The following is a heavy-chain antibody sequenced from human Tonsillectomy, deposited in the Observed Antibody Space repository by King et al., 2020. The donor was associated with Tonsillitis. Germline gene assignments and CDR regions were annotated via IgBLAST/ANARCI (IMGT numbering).Heavy chain of an antibody. J-gene: IGHJ4*02. Sequence: VQLVESGGGLVQPGGSVRLSCVVSEFTFSIYWMHWVRQAPGKGLVWVARLNVEGTTTSYADSVKGRFTISRDNAMNTVYLQMNSLTVEDTAVYYCVRGWKEGFDHWGQGSLVTVSS. D-gene: IGHD6-19*01. V-gene: IGHV3-74*01. CDR3: VRGWKEGFDH. CDR2: LNVEGTTT. CDR1: EFTFSIYW.